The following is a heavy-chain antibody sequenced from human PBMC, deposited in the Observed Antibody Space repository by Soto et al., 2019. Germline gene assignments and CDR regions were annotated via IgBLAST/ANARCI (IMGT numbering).Heavy chain of an antibody. Sequence: GASVKVSCKASGYTFTNYGISWVRQAPGQGLEWMGWINAYKGDTNYAQNLRGRVTMTTDTSTNTAYMELRSLRDDDTAMYYCARDLDGSGSYYTDYWGPGTLVTVSS. V-gene: IGHV1-18*01. J-gene: IGHJ4*02. CDR3: ARDLDGSGSYYTDY. CDR1: GYTFTNYG. CDR2: INAYKGDT. D-gene: IGHD3-10*01.